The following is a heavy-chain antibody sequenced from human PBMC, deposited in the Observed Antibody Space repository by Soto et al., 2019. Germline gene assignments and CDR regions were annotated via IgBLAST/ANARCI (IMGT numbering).Heavy chain of an antibody. D-gene: IGHD3-9*01. CDR3: ARESHDILTGPPWVWYFDL. V-gene: IGHV4-34*01. Sequence: QVQLQQWGAGPLRPLETLSLTCGVSGGSFSGYYWAWIRQSPGKGREWIGEINDRGSINYNPSLKSRVSISVDTSNNHYSLNLRSVTAADTAVYYCARESHDILTGPPWVWYFDLWGRGTLVTVSS. J-gene: IGHJ2*01. CDR2: INDRGSI. CDR1: GGSFSGYY.